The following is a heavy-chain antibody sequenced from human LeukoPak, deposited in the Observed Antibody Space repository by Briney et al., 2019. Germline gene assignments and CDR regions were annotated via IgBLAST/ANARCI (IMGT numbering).Heavy chain of an antibody. V-gene: IGHV3-30*03. CDR1: GFTFSSYG. D-gene: IGHD2-2*01. CDR2: ISYVGSNK. J-gene: IGHJ3*02. Sequence: GGSLRLSCAASGFTFSSYGMQWVRQAAGKGLEWVAVISYVGSNKYYADSVEGRFTITRDNSKNTLYLQLNSLRTEDTTVYYCATPAESSSPTPDTFDIWGQGTMVTVSS. CDR3: ATPAESSSPTPDTFDI.